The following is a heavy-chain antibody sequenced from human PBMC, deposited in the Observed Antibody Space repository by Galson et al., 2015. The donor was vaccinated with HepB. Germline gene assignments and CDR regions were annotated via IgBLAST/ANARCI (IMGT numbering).Heavy chain of an antibody. CDR1: GFTFGIYW. D-gene: IGHD3-22*01. Sequence: SLRLSCAASGFTFGIYWMHWVRQPPGGGPVWVSHITPDGPNVRYADSVKGRFTIPRDNAKKTLYWQMNRLRDEDTAVYYCLHDSDGPDYWGQGTMVTVSS. CDR2: ITPDGPNV. CDR3: LHDSDGPDY. J-gene: IGHJ4*02. V-gene: IGHV3-74*01.